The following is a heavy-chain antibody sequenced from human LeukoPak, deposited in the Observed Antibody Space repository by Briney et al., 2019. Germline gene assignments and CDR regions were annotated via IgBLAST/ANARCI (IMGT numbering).Heavy chain of an antibody. CDR1: GFTFSSHW. J-gene: IGHJ4*02. D-gene: IGHD7-27*01. CDR3: VQDIGLNGDSVY. Sequence: PGGSLRLSCAASGFTFSSHWMHWVRQAPGKGLVWVSRINTDGRTTSYADSVRGRFTISRDNVKNTLYLEMSSLRPEDTARYYCVQDIGLNGDSVYWGQGTLVTVSS. CDR2: INTDGRTT. V-gene: IGHV3-74*01.